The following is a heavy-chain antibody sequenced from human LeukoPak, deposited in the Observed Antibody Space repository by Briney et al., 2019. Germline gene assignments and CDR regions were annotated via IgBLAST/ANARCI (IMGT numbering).Heavy chain of an antibody. Sequence: PGGSLRLSCAASGFTFSSYGMHWVRQAPGKGLEWVAFIRYDGSNKYYADSVKGRFTISRDNSKNTLYLQMNSLRAEDTAVYYCAKDRVMYSGRPTPIDYWGQGTLVTVSS. CDR1: GFTFSSYG. CDR3: AKDRVMYSGRPTPIDY. CDR2: IRYDGSNK. D-gene: IGHD1-26*01. V-gene: IGHV3-30*02. J-gene: IGHJ4*02.